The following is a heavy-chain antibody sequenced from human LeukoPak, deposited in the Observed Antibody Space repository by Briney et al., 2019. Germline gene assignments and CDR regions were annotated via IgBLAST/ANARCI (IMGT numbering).Heavy chain of an antibody. CDR2: INAGNGNT. V-gene: IGHV1-3*01. J-gene: IGHJ6*02. D-gene: IGHD5-24*01. Sequence: GASVKVSCKASGYTFTSYAMHWVRQAPGQRLEWMGWINAGNGNTKYSQKFQGRVTITRDTSASTAYMELSSLRSEDTAVYYCARCRVYYYGMDVWGQGTTVTVSS. CDR3: ARCRVYYYGMDV. CDR1: GYTFTSYA.